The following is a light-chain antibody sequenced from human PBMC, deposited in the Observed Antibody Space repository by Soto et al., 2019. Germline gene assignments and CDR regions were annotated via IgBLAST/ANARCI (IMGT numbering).Light chain of an antibody. J-gene: IGKJ4*01. CDR3: QQYYSTPLT. V-gene: IGKV4-1*01. CDR1: QSVLYSSNNKNY. CDR2: WAS. Sequence: DIMTTQSPDSLAVSLGERATINCKSSQSVLYSSNNKNYLAWYQQKPGQPPKLLIYWASTRESGVPDRFSGSGSGTDFTLTISSLQAEDVAVYYCQQYYSTPLTFGGGTKVEIK.